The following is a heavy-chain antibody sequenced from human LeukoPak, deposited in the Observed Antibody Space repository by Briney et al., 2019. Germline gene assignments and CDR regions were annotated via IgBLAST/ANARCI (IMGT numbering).Heavy chain of an antibody. V-gene: IGHV3-21*01. CDR1: GFTFSSYS. CDR3: ARAIEKYETFDAFDI. D-gene: IGHD2/OR15-2a*01. Sequence: GGSLRLSCAASGFTFSSYSMNWVRQAPGRGLEWVSSISSSSSYIYYADSVKGRFTISRDNAKNSLYLQMNSLRAEDTAVYYCARAIEKYETFDAFDIWGQGTMVTVSS. J-gene: IGHJ3*02. CDR2: ISSSSSYI.